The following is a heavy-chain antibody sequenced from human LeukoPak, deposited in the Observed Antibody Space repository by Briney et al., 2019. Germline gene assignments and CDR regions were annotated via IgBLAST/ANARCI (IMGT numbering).Heavy chain of an antibody. D-gene: IGHD3-9*01. Sequence: QSGGSLRLSCGASGFTVSTNYMSWVRQAPGKGLEWVSIIYSGGSTYYADSVKGRFTISRDNSKNSLYLQMNSLRAADTAVYYCVSPLKLRYFDWLLSRGDYYGMDVWGQGTTVTVSS. V-gene: IGHV3-66*01. CDR2: IYSGGST. CDR3: VSPLKLRYFDWLLSRGDYYGMDV. CDR1: GFTVSTNY. J-gene: IGHJ6*02.